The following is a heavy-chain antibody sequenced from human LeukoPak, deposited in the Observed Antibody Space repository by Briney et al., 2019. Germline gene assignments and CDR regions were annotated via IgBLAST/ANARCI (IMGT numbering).Heavy chain of an antibody. CDR3: AGAPPTYYYDSSGYSPFDY. CDR2: IYYSGST. CDR1: GGSISSGGYY. V-gene: IGHV4-31*03. Sequence: SQTLSLTCTVSGGSISSGGYYWSWIRQHPGKGLEWIGYIYYSGSTYYDPSLKSRVTISVDTSKNQFSLKLSSVTAADTAVYYCAGAPPTYYYDSSGYSPFDYWGQGTLVTVSS. J-gene: IGHJ4*02. D-gene: IGHD3-22*01.